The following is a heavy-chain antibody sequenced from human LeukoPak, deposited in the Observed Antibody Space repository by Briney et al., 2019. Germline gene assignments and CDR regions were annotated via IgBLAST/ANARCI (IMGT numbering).Heavy chain of an antibody. CDR1: ESSFSAYW. D-gene: IGHD3-16*02. CDR3: ARPVEISLRGSYHFDY. J-gene: IGHJ4*02. CDR2: IYPGDSDT. V-gene: IGHV5-51*01. Sequence: GESLTISCRGSESSFSAYWLGWVRQMPGTGLEWMGIIYPGDSDTRYSPSFQGQVTISADKSISTAYLQWSSLKASDTAMYYCARPVEISLRGSYHFDYWGQGTLVTVSS.